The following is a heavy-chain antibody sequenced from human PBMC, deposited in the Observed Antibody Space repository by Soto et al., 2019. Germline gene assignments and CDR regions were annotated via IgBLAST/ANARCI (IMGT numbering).Heavy chain of an antibody. D-gene: IGHD3-10*01. CDR2: VFYSGAT. Sequence: CLTCNVSGGPIKTGDYYWNWIRQPPGKGLEWIGYVFYSGATNYSPSLKSRAAISMDTSKNQFSLSLTSVTAADTAVYYCARAGFSYGHLLFWGQGIRVTVSS. V-gene: IGHV4-30-4*01. CDR1: GGPIKTGDYY. J-gene: IGHJ4*02. CDR3: ARAGFSYGHLLF.